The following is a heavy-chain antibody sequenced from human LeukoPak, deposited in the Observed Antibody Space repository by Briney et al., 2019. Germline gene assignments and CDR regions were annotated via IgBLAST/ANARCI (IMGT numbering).Heavy chain of an antibody. V-gene: IGHV4-59*08. J-gene: IGHJ4*02. CDR2: IYYTGST. Sequence: PSETLSLTCSVSGGSISSLHWSWIRQPPGRGLEWIGYIYYTGSTNYNPSLKSRVTMFVDMSKNQFSLRLSSVTAADTAVYYCARHRAYGSSSPFDYWGQGTLVTVSS. CDR1: GGSISSLH. D-gene: IGHD6-6*01. CDR3: ARHRAYGSSSPFDY.